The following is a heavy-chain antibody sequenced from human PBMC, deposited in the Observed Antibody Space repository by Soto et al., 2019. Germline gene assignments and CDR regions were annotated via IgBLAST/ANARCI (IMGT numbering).Heavy chain of an antibody. CDR3: AKGVGFLEWLWYY. CDR1: GFTFSSYA. V-gene: IGHV3-23*01. Sequence: PGGALRLSCAASGFTFSSYAMSWVRQAPGKGLEWVSAISGSGGSTYYADSVKGRFTISRDNSKNTLYLQMNSLRAEDTAVYYCAKGVGFLEWLWYYWGQGTLVTVSS. J-gene: IGHJ4*02. CDR2: ISGSGGST. D-gene: IGHD3-3*02.